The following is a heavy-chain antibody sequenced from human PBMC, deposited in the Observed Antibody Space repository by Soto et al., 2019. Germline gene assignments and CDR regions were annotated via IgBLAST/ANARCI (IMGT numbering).Heavy chain of an antibody. Sequence: GGSLRLSCAAYGFTFSSYAMSWVRQASGKGLEWVSAISGSGGSTYYADSVKGRFTISRDNSKNTLYLQMNSLRAEDTAVYYCAKSSTSSYDAFDIWGQGTMVTVSS. CDR3: AKSSTSSYDAFDI. D-gene: IGHD2-2*01. CDR1: GFTFSSYA. V-gene: IGHV3-23*01. CDR2: ISGSGGST. J-gene: IGHJ3*02.